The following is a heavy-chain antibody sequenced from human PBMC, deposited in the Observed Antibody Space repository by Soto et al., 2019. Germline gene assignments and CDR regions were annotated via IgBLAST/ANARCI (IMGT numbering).Heavy chain of an antibody. J-gene: IGHJ3*02. CDR2: INPNSGGT. CDR1: GYTFTGYY. CDR3: ARDPLPMATISPDDAFDI. Sequence: QVQLVQSGAEVKKPGASVKVSCKASGYTFTGYYMHWVRQAPGQGLEWMGWINPNSGGTNYAQKFQGRVTMTRDTSISTAYMELSRLRSDDTAVYYCARDPLPMATISPDDAFDIWGQGTMVTVSS. V-gene: IGHV1-2*02. D-gene: IGHD5-12*01.